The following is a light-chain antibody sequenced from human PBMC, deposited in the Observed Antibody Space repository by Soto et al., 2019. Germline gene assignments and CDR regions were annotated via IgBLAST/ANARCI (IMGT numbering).Light chain of an antibody. Sequence: QSALTQPASVSGSPGQSITISCTGTSSDVGGYSYVSWYQHHPGKAPKLMIYEVSNRPSGVSNRFSGSKSSNTASLTISGLQAEDEADYHCSSSTSSSTFVFGTGTKLTVL. CDR1: SSDVGGYSY. CDR2: EVS. V-gene: IGLV2-14*01. CDR3: SSSTSSSTFV. J-gene: IGLJ1*01.